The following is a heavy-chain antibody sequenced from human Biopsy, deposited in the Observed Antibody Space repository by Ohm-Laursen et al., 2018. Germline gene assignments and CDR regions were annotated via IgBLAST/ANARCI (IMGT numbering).Heavy chain of an antibody. Sequence: GTLSLTCTVSGGSISSYYWSWIRQPPGKGLEWIGYIYYTGSTNYNPSLKSRVTISVDTSMNPLSLRLTSVTAADTAVYYCARHAPSYSGSYWGYFDLWGRGTLVTVSS. V-gene: IGHV4-59*08. J-gene: IGHJ2*01. D-gene: IGHD1-26*01. CDR3: ARHAPSYSGSYWGYFDL. CDR2: IYYTGST. CDR1: GGSISSYY.